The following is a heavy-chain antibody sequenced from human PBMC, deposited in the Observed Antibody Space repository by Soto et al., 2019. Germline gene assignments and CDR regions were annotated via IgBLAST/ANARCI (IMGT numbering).Heavy chain of an antibody. Sequence: SETLSLTCSVYVGSFSGYYWTWIRQPPGKGLEWIGEINHGGSAIYNPSLKSRVTILVDTSKNQFSLKLSFVTAADTAVYYCAISGSYILRYYYGMDVWVQANTVTGS. J-gene: IGHJ6*02. CDR2: INHGGSA. CDR3: AISGSYILRYYYGMDV. CDR1: VGSFSGYY. V-gene: IGHV4-34*01. D-gene: IGHD1-26*01.